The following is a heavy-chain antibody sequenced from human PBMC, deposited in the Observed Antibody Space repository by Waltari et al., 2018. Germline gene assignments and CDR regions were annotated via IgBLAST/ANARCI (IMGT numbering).Heavy chain of an antibody. CDR1: YY. CDR3: ARGMFGVTPLDY. CDR2: LFYSGTS. D-gene: IGHD3-3*01. J-gene: IGHJ4*02. V-gene: IGHV4-39*07. Sequence: YYWGWIRQPPGKGLEWIGSLFYSGTSFYNVSLKSRVTISVDTSKSHYSLKLTSVTAADTAVYYWARGMFGVTPLDYWGPGTLVTVSP.